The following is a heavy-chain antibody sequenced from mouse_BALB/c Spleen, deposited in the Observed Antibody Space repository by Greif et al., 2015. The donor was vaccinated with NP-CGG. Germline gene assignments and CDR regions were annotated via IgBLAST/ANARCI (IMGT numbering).Heavy chain of an antibody. V-gene: IGHV7-3*02. D-gene: IGHD2-3*01. J-gene: IGHJ3*01. Sequence: EVMLVESGGGLVQPGGSLRLSCATSGFTFTDYYMSWVRQPPGKALEWLGFIRNKANGYTTEYSASVKGRFTISRDNSQSILYLQMNTPRAEDSATYYCARGDGYYWFAYWGQGTLVTVSA. CDR2: IRNKANGYTT. CDR1: GFTFTDYY. CDR3: ARGDGYYWFAY.